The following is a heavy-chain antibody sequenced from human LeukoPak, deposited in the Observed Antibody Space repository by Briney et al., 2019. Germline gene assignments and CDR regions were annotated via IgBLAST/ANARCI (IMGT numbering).Heavy chain of an antibody. CDR3: AKEGYCSSTSCYRSRGAVYY. Sequence: GGSLRLSCAASGFTFSSYAMSWVRQAPGKGLEWVSAISGSGGSTYYADSVKGRFTISRDNSKNTLYLQMNSLRAEDTAVYYCAKEGYCSSTSCYRSRGAVYYWGQGTLVTVSS. J-gene: IGHJ4*02. V-gene: IGHV3-23*01. CDR2: ISGSGGST. CDR1: GFTFSSYA. D-gene: IGHD2-2*01.